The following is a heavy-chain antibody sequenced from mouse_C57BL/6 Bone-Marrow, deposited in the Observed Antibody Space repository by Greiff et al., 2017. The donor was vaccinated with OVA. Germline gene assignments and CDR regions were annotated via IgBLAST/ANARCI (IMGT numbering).Heavy chain of an antibody. Sequence: QVQLQQSGAELVKPGASVKMSCKASGYTFTSYWITWVKQRPGQGLEWIGDIYPGSGSTNYNEKFKSKATLTVDTSSSTAYMQLSSLTSEDSAVYYCARSRWLLPSWFAYWGQGTLVTVSA. D-gene: IGHD2-3*01. J-gene: IGHJ3*01. V-gene: IGHV1-55*01. CDR1: GYTFTSYW. CDR3: ARSRWLLPSWFAY. CDR2: IYPGSGST.